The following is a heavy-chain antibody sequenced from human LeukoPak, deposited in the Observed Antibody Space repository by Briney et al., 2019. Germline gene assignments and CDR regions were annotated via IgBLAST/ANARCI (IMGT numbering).Heavy chain of an antibody. J-gene: IGHJ6*02. D-gene: IGHD6-6*01. CDR3: AKDVCIAARCYYYGMDV. Sequence: GGSLRLSCAASRFTFSSYAMSWVRQAPGKGLEWVSVISAGGGSTYYADSVKGRFTISRDNSKNTLYLQMNSLRAEDTAVYYCAKDVCIAARCYYYGMDVWGQGTTVTVSS. V-gene: IGHV3-23*01. CDR1: RFTFSSYA. CDR2: ISAGGGST.